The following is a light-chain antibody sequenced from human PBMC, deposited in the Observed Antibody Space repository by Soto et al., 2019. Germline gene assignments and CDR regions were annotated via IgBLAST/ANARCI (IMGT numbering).Light chain of an antibody. Sequence: SYELTQPPSVSVAPGQTAIITCGGYNLQTKNVHWYQQRPGQAPVLVIYDDNDRPSGIPERFSGSNSGSLATLTLSRVEARDEADYYCQVWDSSSGAVFGGGTKLTVL. CDR2: DDN. CDR1: NLQTKN. V-gene: IGLV3-21*02. J-gene: IGLJ2*01. CDR3: QVWDSSSGAV.